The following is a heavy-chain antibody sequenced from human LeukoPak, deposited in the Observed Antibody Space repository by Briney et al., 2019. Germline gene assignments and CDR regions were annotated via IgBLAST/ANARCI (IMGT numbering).Heavy chain of an antibody. J-gene: IGHJ4*02. V-gene: IGHV3-30*04. CDR3: ARDLYDYGDYGGANGY. CDR2: ISYDGSNK. Sequence: PGRSLRLSCAASGFTFSSYAMHWVRQAPGKGLEWVAVISYDGSNKYYADSVKGRFTISRDNSKNTLYLQMNSLRAEDTAVYYCARDLYDYGDYGGANGYWGQGTLVTVSS. CDR1: GFTFSSYA. D-gene: IGHD4-17*01.